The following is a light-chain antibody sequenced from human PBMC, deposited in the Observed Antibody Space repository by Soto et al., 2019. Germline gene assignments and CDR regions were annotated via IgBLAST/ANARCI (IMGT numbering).Light chain of an antibody. V-gene: IGKV1-27*01. CDR2: AAS. Sequence: DIQMSQSPSSLSASVGDRVTITCRASQSISSYLAWYQQKPGKAPKVLIYAASTLQPGVPSRFSGSGSGTDFTLSINSLQPDDFATYYCQNYDSAPITFGQGTKVDI. CDR3: QNYDSAPIT. J-gene: IGKJ1*01. CDR1: QSISSY.